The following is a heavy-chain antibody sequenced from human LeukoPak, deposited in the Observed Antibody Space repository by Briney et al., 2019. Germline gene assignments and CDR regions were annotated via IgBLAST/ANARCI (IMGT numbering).Heavy chain of an antibody. CDR2: IRNEYNNI. V-gene: IGHV3-48*01. CDR1: GFTFSGYG. Sequence: GGSLRLSCVAPGFTFSGYGMNWVRQAPGKGLEWISYIRNEYNNIYYADSVKGRFTISTDNAESSLYLQMNSLRAEDTAVYYCARGSHQLWLLDYWGQGTLVTVSS. CDR3: ARGSHQLWLLDY. D-gene: IGHD5-18*01. J-gene: IGHJ4*02.